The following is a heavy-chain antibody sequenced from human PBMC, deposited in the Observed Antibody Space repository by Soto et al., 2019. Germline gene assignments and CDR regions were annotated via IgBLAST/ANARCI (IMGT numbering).Heavy chain of an antibody. J-gene: IGHJ4*02. CDR3: AKLGGDSSSWYYFDY. CDR1: GFTFSSYW. D-gene: IGHD6-13*01. CDR2: INSDGSST. V-gene: IGHV3-74*01. Sequence: GSLRLSCAASGFTFSSYWMHWVRQAPGKGLVWVSRINSDGSSTSYADSVKGRFTISRDNAKNTLYLQMNSLRAEDTAVYYCAKLGGDSSSWYYFDYWGQGTLVTVSS.